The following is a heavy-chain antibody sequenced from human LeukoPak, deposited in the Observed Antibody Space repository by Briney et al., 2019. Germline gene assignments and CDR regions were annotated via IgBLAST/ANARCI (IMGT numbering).Heavy chain of an antibody. CDR2: IYHSGST. D-gene: IGHD3-22*01. V-gene: IGHV4-30-2*01. J-gene: IGHJ5*02. CDR1: GGSISSGGYS. CDR3: ARAVGSSGPHNWFDP. Sequence: PSQTLSLTCAVSGGSISSGGYSWSWIRQPPGKGLEWIGYIYHSGSTYYNPSLKSRVTISVDRSKNQFSLKLSSVTAADTAVYYCARAVGSSGPHNWFDPWGQGALVTVSS.